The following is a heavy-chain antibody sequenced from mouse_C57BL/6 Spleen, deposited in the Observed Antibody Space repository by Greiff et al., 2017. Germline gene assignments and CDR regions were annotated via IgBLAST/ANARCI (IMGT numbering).Heavy chain of an antibody. V-gene: IGHV1-64*01. D-gene: IGHD2-2*01. CDR2: IHPNSGST. CDR3: ARGILADGYDFDD. CDR1: GYTFTSYW. J-gene: IGHJ2*01. Sequence: VQLQQPGAELVKPGASVKLSCKASGYTFTSYWMPWVKQRPGQGLEWIGMIHPNSGSTNYNEKFKSKATLTVDKSSSTAYMQLSSLTSEDSAVYYGARGILADGYDFDDWGQGTTLTVST.